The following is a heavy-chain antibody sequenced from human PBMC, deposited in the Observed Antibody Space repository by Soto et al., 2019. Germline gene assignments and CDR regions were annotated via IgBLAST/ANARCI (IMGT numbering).Heavy chain of an antibody. D-gene: IGHD3-10*01. CDR1: SYTFPSYG. Sequence: ASVKVSCKASSYTFPSYGITWVRQAPGQGLEWMGWISAYNGNTNYVQKFLGRVSMTTDTSTSTAYMELRSLRYDDTAMYYCARDKELGGAFDIWGQGTMVTVSS. CDR2: ISAYNGNT. J-gene: IGHJ3*02. CDR3: ARDKELGGAFDI. V-gene: IGHV1-18*01.